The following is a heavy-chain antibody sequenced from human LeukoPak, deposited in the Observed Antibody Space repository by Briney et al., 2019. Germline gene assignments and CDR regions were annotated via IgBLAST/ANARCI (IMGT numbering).Heavy chain of an antibody. J-gene: IGHJ4*02. Sequence: GGSLRLSCAASGFTFSSYSMNWVRQAPGKGLEWVSSISSSSSYIYYADSVKGRFTISRDNAKNSLYLQMNSLRAEDTAVYYCATATHCSSTSRYGDYWGQGTLVTVSS. V-gene: IGHV3-21*01. CDR2: ISSSSSYI. CDR1: GFTFSSYS. D-gene: IGHD2-2*01. CDR3: ATATHCSSTSRYGDY.